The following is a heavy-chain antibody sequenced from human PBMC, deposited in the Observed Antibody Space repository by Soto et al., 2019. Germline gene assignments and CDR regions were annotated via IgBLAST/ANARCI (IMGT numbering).Heavy chain of an antibody. Sequence: GGALRLSGTACGFTFSSYVINWVRQAPGKGLQWISTITADGVGTFYADSVKGRFTISRDNSKNTLYLQMDNLRAEDTALYYCAKDAGCSGWPEFDCSGQ. J-gene: IGHJ4*02. CDR3: AKDAGCSGWPEFDC. D-gene: IGHD6-19*01. V-gene: IGHV3-23*01. CDR1: GFTFSSYV. CDR2: ITADGVGT.